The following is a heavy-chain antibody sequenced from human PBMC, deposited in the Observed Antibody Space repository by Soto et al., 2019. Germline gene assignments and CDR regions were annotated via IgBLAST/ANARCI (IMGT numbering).Heavy chain of an antibody. D-gene: IGHD6-19*01. CDR2: ISWNSGSV. J-gene: IGHJ1*01. Sequence: PGGSLRLSCVTSGFTFDDYAMHWVRQAPGRGLEWVPSISWNSGSVGYADSVKGRFTISRDNAKNSLYLQMNSLRAEDTALYYCAKDGGVAGPRGYFHHWGQGTLVTVSS. V-gene: IGHV3-9*01. CDR3: AKDGGVAGPRGYFHH. CDR1: GFTFDDYA.